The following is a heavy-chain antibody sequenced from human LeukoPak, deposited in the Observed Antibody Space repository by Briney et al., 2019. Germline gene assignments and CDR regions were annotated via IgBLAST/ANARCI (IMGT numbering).Heavy chain of an antibody. CDR1: GFSFSGHW. J-gene: IGHJ4*02. D-gene: IGHD1-26*01. Sequence: GGSLRLSCTASGFSFSGHWMHWARQLPGKGLVWVSRISPTGSTTSYADSVKGRFTVSRDNAKNTLYLQVNNLRAEDTAVYYCARSSGTYFPFEYWGQGTLVTVSS. CDR2: ISPTGSTT. CDR3: ARSSGTYFPFEY. V-gene: IGHV3-74*01.